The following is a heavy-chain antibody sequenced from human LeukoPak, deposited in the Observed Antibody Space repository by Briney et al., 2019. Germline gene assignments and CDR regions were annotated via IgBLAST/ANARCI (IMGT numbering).Heavy chain of an antibody. J-gene: IGHJ4*02. D-gene: IGHD4-11*01. CDR1: GYTFTNYY. Sequence: GASVKVSCKASGYTFTNYYIHWVRQAPGQGLECMGIINPSGGSTSYAQKFQGRVTMTRDMSTSTVYMELSSLRSEDTAVYYCARGRSNQILTPLDYWGQGTLVTVSS. V-gene: IGHV1-46*01. CDR3: ARGRSNQILTPLDY. CDR2: INPSGGST.